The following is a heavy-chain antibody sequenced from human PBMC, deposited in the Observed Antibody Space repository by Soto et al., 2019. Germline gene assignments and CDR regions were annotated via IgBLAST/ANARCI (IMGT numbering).Heavy chain of an antibody. V-gene: IGHV3-30*04. D-gene: IGHD1-26*01. Sequence: GGSLRLSCAASGFTFRNYAIHWVRQAPGKGLEWVAFISRDGSHKYYLDSVKGRFTISRDNSKDTVNLLMNSLRDDDSAMYYCARWRNSAVADAFDFWGQGTLVTVSS. CDR3: ARWRNSAVADAFDF. CDR1: GFTFRNYA. J-gene: IGHJ4*02. CDR2: ISRDGSHK.